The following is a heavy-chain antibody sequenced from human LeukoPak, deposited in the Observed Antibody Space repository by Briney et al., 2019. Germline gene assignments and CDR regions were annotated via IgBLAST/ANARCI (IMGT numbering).Heavy chain of an antibody. CDR1: GYTFTSYY. Sequence: ASVKVSCKASGYTFTSYYMHWVRQAPGQGLEWMGIINPSGGSTSYAQKFQGRVTMTRDMSTSTVYMELSSLGSEDTAVYYCARSREDILTGDYWGQGTLVTVSS. CDR2: INPSGGST. V-gene: IGHV1-46*01. CDR3: ARSREDILTGDY. D-gene: IGHD3-9*01. J-gene: IGHJ4*02.